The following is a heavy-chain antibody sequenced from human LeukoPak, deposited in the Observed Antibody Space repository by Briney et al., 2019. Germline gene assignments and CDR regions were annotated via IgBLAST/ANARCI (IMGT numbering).Heavy chain of an antibody. J-gene: IGHJ4*02. CDR3: AKDRG. CDR1: GFTLRRYG. D-gene: IGHD3-10*01. CDR2: IRYDRSNK. V-gene: IGHV3-30*02. Sequence: GGSLTLSCTACGFTLRRYGMQWVRQSPGKGLEWVAFIRYDRSNKYYADSVKGRFTISRDNSKNTLYLQMNSLRAEDTAVYYCAKDRGWGQGTLVTVSS.